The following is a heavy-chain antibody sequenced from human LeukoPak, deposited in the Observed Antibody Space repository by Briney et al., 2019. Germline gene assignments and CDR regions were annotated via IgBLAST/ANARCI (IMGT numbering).Heavy chain of an antibody. V-gene: IGHV3-48*03. Sequence: PGGSLRLSCAASGFTFSSYEMNWVRQAPGKGLEWVSYISSSGSTIYYADSVKGRFTVSRDNAKNTLYLHMYNLRTEDTAVYYCARAASGSWSWFDPWGQGTLVTVSS. CDR3: ARAASGSWSWFDP. CDR2: ISSSGSTI. D-gene: IGHD1-26*01. CDR1: GFTFSSYE. J-gene: IGHJ5*02.